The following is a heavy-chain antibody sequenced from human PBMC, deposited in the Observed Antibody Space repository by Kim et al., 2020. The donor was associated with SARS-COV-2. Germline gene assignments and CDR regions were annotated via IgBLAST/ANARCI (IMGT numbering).Heavy chain of an antibody. J-gene: IGHJ6*02. Sequence: ASVKVSCKASGYTFTSYGISWVRQAPGQGLEWMGWISAYNGNTNYAQKLQGRVTMTTDTSTSTAYMELRSLRSDDTAVYYCARARGSSSHSYYYYGMDVWGQGTTVTVSS. CDR1: GYTFTSYG. CDR3: ARARGSSSHSYYYYGMDV. V-gene: IGHV1-18*01. D-gene: IGHD6-6*01. CDR2: ISAYNGNT.